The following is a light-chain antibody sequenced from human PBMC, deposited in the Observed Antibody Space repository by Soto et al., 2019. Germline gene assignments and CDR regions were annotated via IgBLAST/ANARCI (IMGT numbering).Light chain of an antibody. CDR3: QQYNNWPPFS. Sequence: EIVMTQSPATLSVSPGERATLSCRASQSVSSNLAWYQQKPGQAPRLLIYGASTRATGIPARFSGSGSGTEFTLTISSLQSVDFAVYYCQQYNNWPPFSCGRGTKVDIK. CDR2: GAS. V-gene: IGKV3-15*01. J-gene: IGKJ3*01. CDR1: QSVSSN.